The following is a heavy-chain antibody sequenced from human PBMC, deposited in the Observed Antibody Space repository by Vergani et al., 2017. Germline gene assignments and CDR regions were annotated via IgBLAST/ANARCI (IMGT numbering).Heavy chain of an antibody. CDR2: IYYRGTT. D-gene: IGHD3-9*01. CDR3: ARRSGIGYDIFIGTQYFFNF. J-gene: IGHJ4*02. CDR1: GAYVGSGGYY. Sequence: QVQLQESGPGLVKASQTLSLTCSVSGAYVGSGGYYWGWVRQRPGMGLDWIGYIYYRGTTYYNPSLESRLTISLDTSENHFSLRLTSLTAADTAVYYCARRSGIGYDIFIGTQYFFNFWGRETLVTVSS. V-gene: IGHV4-31*03.